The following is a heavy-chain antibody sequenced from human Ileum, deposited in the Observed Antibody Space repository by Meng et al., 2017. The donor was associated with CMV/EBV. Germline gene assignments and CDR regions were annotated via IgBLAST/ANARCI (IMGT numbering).Heavy chain of an antibody. D-gene: IGHD5-24*01. Sequence: QVQRQQWGAGLLKPSETLSLTCGVYVGSFSNYYWSWIRQSPGKGLEWIGEIHPSGSTYYNPSLNSRVTMSVDTSKNQFSLNLRSVTVADTAVYYCSRGADAYKSGRSWGQGTLVTVSS. CDR2: IHPSGST. V-gene: IGHV4-34*01. J-gene: IGHJ5*02. CDR1: VGSFSNYY. CDR3: SRGADAYKSGRS.